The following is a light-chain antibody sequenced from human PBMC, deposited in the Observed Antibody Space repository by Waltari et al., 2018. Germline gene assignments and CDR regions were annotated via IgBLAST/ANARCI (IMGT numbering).Light chain of an antibody. CDR2: KAS. V-gene: IGKV1-5*03. J-gene: IGKJ4*01. CDR1: QSISNW. CDR3: QQYNSYSLLT. Sequence: DIQMTQSPSTLSASVGARFTITCRASQSISNWLAWYQQKPGKAPKLLIYKASNLESGVPSRFSGSGSGTEFTLTISSLQPDDFATYYCQQYNSYSLLTFGGGTKVEIK.